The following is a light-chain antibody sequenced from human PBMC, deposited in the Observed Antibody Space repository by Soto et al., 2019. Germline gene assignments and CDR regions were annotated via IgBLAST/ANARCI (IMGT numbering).Light chain of an antibody. CDR1: QSVSNNY. CDR3: QQYDSSPVT. CDR2: GAS. V-gene: IGKV3-20*01. J-gene: IGKJ4*01. Sequence: EFVLTQSPGTLSLSQGERATLSCRASQSVSNNYLAWYQQKPGQAPRLLIYGASSRATSIPDRFSGSGSGTDFTLTISRLEPEDFAVYYCQQYDSSPVTFGGGTKVDIK.